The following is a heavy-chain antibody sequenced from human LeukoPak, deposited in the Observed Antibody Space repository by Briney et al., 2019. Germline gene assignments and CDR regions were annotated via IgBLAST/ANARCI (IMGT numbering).Heavy chain of an antibody. CDR1: GGSISSSSYY. J-gene: IGHJ4*02. CDR3: ARHVTAVAVPIDF. D-gene: IGHD6-19*01. Sequence: SETLSLTCTVSGGSISSSSYYWGWIRQPPGKGLEWIGNIYYSGSTYYNPSLKSRVAISVDTSKNQFSLKLSSVTAADTAVYYCARHVTAVAVPIDFWGQGTLVTVSS. CDR2: IYYSGST. V-gene: IGHV4-39*01.